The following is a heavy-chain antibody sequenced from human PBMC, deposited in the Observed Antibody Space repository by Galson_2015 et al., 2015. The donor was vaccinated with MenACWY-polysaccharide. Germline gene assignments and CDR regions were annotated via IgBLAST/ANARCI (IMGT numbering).Heavy chain of an antibody. J-gene: IGHJ4*02. CDR2: ISLDGTTK. CDR1: GFTFSKNW. D-gene: IGHD2-21*02. Sequence: SLRLSCAASGFTFSKNWMTWVRQAPGKGLEWVANISLDGTTKYYVGSVRGRFTISRDNADNLLFLQLNSLRAEDTALYYCVRGGADCGTDCHWGQGTLVTVSS. CDR3: VRGGADCGTDCH. V-gene: IGHV3-7*01.